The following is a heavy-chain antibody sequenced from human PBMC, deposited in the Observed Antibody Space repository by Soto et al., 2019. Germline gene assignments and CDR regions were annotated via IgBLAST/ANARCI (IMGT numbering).Heavy chain of an antibody. V-gene: IGHV3-23*01. Sequence: GGSLRLSCGASGFNFSTYAMTWVRQGPGKGLEWVSTISGSGGSTYNADAVKGRFTISRDNSKNTVYLQMNSLRAKDTAVYYCAKDGYDYIWGSYRGYYYYYMDVWGKGTTVTVSS. CDR1: GFNFSTYA. D-gene: IGHD3-16*02. CDR3: AKDGYDYIWGSYRGYYYYYMDV. CDR2: ISGSGGST. J-gene: IGHJ6*03.